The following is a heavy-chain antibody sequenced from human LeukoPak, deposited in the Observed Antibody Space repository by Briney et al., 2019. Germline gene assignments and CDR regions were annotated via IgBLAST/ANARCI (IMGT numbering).Heavy chain of an antibody. D-gene: IGHD3-10*01. CDR1: GASLSETS. Sequence: ASVKVSCKVSGASLSETSIHWVRQAPGQGLEWMGRIIPILGIANYAQKFQGRVTITADKSTSTAYMELSSLRSEDTAVYYCARGTGSYHYYFDYWGQGTLVTVSS. CDR2: IIPILGIA. J-gene: IGHJ4*02. V-gene: IGHV1-69*04. CDR3: ARGTGSYHYYFDY.